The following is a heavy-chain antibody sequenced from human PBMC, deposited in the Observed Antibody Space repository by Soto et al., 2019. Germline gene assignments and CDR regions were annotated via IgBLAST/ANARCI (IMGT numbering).Heavy chain of an antibody. Sequence: ASVKVSCKASGYTFTGYYMHWVRQAPGQGLEWMGWINPNSGGTNYAQKFQGWVTMTRDTSISTAYMELSRLRSDDTAVYYCARVDLIAARKYVMDVWGQGTTVTVSS. CDR3: ARVDLIAARKYVMDV. J-gene: IGHJ6*02. V-gene: IGHV1-2*04. CDR1: GYTFTGYY. CDR2: INPNSGGT. D-gene: IGHD6-13*01.